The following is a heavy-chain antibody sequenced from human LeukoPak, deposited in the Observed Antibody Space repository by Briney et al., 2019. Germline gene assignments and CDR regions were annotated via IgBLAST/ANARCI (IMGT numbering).Heavy chain of an antibody. V-gene: IGHV1-58*01. CDR3: AAERLRYFDWLLYSPYYYGMDV. Sequence: SVKVSCKASGFTFTSSAVQRVRQARGQRLEWIGWIVVGSGNTNYAQKFQERVTITRDMSTSTAYMELSSLRSEDTAVYYCAAERLRYFDWLLYSPYYYGMDVWGKGTTVTVSS. D-gene: IGHD3-9*01. CDR1: GFTFTSSA. CDR2: IVVGSGNT. J-gene: IGHJ6*04.